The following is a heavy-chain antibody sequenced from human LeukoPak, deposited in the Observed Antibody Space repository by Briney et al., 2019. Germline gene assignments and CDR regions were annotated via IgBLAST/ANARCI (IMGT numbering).Heavy chain of an antibody. CDR3: ARGSSSWYADFDY. D-gene: IGHD6-13*01. J-gene: IGHJ4*02. CDR2: INTNTGSP. CDR1: GYTFTSYP. Sequence: ASVKASCKASGYTFTSYPMNWVRQAPGQGLEWMGWINTNTGSPTFAQAFTGRFVFSLDTSVSTAYLQISSLTAEDTAVYYCARGSSSWYADFDYWGQGTLVTVSS. V-gene: IGHV7-4-1*02.